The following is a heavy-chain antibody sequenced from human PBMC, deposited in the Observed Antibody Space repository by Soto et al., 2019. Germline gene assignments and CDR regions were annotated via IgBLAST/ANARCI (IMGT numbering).Heavy chain of an antibody. J-gene: IGHJ6*02. V-gene: IGHV5-51*01. CDR1: GYSFTSYW. D-gene: IGHD4-17*01. Sequence: CKGSGYSFTSYWIGWVRQMPGKGLEWMGIIYPGDSDTRYSPSFQGQVTISADKSISTAYLQWSSLKASDTAMYYCARPAYYGDYYYYGMDVWGQGTTVTVSS. CDR2: IYPGDSDT. CDR3: ARPAYYGDYYYYGMDV.